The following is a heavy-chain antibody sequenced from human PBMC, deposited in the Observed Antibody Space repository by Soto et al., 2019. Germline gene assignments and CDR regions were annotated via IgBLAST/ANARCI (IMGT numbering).Heavy chain of an antibody. CDR1: GGSISSSSYY. D-gene: IGHD5-18*01. CDR3: SRFGYVDTAMVYYFDY. Sequence: QLQLQESGPGLVKPSETLSLTCTVSGGSISSSSYYWVWIRQPPGKGLEWIGSIYYRGSTYYNPSLKSRATISVDTSKSQFSLKLSSVTAGDTAVYYCSRFGYVDTAMVYYFDYWGQGTLVNVSS. CDR2: IYYRGST. V-gene: IGHV4-39*01. J-gene: IGHJ4*02.